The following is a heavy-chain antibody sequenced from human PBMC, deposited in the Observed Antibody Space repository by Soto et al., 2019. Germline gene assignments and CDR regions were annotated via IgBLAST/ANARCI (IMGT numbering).Heavy chain of an antibody. V-gene: IGHV3-21*01. CDR3: ARDLSGSQYGMDV. CDR2: ISSSSSYI. J-gene: IGHJ6*02. CDR1: GFTFSSSS. D-gene: IGHD1-26*01. Sequence: GGSLRLSCAASGFTFSSSSMNWVRQAPGKGLEWVSSISSSSSYIYYADSVKGRFTISRDNAKNSLYLQMNSLRAEDTAVYYCARDLSGSQYGMDVWGQGTTVTASS.